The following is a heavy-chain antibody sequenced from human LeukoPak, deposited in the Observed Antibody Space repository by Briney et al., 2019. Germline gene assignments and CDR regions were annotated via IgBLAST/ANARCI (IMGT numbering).Heavy chain of an antibody. D-gene: IGHD3-22*01. J-gene: IGHJ4*02. CDR2: TWYAGGNK. CDR3: ARDGYYYDSSTLSGLDY. CDR1: GFTFSGYG. V-gene: IGHV3-33*01. Sequence: GGSLRLSCTASGFTFSGYGMHWVRQAPGKGLEWVAVTWYAGGNKYYADSVKGRFTISRDNSKNTLYLQMNSLRAEDTAVYYCARDGYYYDSSTLSGLDYWGQGTLVTVSS.